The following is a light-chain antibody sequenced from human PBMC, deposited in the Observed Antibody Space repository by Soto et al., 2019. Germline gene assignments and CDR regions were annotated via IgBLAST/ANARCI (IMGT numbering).Light chain of an antibody. CDR2: GAS. Sequence: EIVFTQSPGTLSLSPGERATLSCRASQSLTSSYLAWYQQKPGQSPRLLIYGASRRDTGIPDRFSGSGSGTDCTLTISRLEPEDFEVYYCQQYDASLWTFGQGTKVDIK. CDR1: QSLTSSY. CDR3: QQYDASLWT. J-gene: IGKJ1*01. V-gene: IGKV3-20*01.